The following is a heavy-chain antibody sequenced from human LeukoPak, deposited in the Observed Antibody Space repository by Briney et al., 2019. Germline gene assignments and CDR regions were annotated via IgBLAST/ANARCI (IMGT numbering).Heavy chain of an antibody. CDR3: AELGITMIGGV. V-gene: IGHV3-74*01. J-gene: IGHJ6*04. Sequence: PGGSLRLSCAASRFTFSTYWMHWVRQAPGKGLVWVSRINSDGSSTGYADSVKGRFTISRDNAKNSLYLQMTSLRAEDTAVYYCAELGITMIGGVWGKGTTVTISS. D-gene: IGHD3-10*02. CDR1: RFTFSTYW. CDR2: INSDGSST.